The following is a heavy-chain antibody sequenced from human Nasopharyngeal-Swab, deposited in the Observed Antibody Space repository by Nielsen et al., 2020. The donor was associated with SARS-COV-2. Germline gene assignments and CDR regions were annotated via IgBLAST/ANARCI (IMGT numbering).Heavy chain of an antibody. CDR2: IKSKTDGGTT. CDR1: GFTFRNAW. CDR3: AKVSWEWELLRWYFDY. J-gene: IGHJ4*02. D-gene: IGHD1-26*01. V-gene: IGHV3-15*01. Sequence: GGSLRLSGAASGFTFRNAWMSWVRQAPGKGLERVGRIKSKTDGGTTDYAAPVKGRITISRDDSKNTLYLQMNSLKTEDTAVYYCAKVSWEWELLRWYFDYWGQGTLVTVSS.